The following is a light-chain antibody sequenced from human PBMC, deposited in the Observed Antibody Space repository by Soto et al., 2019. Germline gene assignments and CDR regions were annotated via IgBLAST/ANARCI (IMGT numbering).Light chain of an antibody. J-gene: IGKJ2*01. CDR1: QSVSSSY. V-gene: IGKV3-20*01. Sequence: DIVLTQSPGTLSLSPGERATLSCRASQSVSSSYLAWYQQKPGQAPRLLIYGASSRATRIPDRFIGSGSGTDSVLTISRLETEDLAVYYCQQYGSSQYTFGNGTKVVIK. CDR3: QQYGSSQYT. CDR2: GAS.